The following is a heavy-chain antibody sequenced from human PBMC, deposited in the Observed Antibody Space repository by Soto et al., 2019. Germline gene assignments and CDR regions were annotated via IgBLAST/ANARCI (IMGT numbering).Heavy chain of an antibody. D-gene: IGHD3-10*01. Sequence: QLQLQDSGPGLVKPSETLSLTCTVSGGSISTSSYYWDWIRQPPGKGLEWIGSMYHSGSTYYNSSLNSRVTMTVDTSKNQFSLKLSSVTAADTAVYYCARHLWGDSGSYYRNTIDYWGQGTLVTVSS. CDR1: GGSISTSSYY. CDR3: ARHLWGDSGSYYRNTIDY. V-gene: IGHV4-39*01. CDR2: MYHSGST. J-gene: IGHJ4*02.